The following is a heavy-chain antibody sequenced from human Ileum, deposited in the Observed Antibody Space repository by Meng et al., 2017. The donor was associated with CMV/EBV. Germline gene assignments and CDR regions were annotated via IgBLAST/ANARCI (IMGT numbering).Heavy chain of an antibody. D-gene: IGHD6-13*01. CDR3: AGDSAPFSLYSSTWDAC. Sequence: GGSLRLSCAASGFTVSSHYMSWVRQAPGKGLEWISAIYSGGSTYYADSVKGRFTISRDNSKNTLYLQMNSLRAADTTVYYCAGDSAPFSLYSSTWDACWGQGTLVTVSS. CDR1: GFTVSSHY. V-gene: IGHV3-66*02. J-gene: IGHJ4*02. CDR2: IYSGGST.